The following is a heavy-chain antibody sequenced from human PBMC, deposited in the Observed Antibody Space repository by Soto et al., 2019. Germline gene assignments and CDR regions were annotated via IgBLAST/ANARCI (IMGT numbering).Heavy chain of an antibody. CDR1: GFTFSSYD. V-gene: IGHV3-64D*08. Sequence: GGSLRLSCSASGFTFSSYDMHWVRQAPGKGLEYVSGINSNGGSTYYADSVKGRFTISRDNSKNTLSLQMSSLITEDTAVYYCVNFPSGWSGPWGQGTLVTVSS. CDR3: VNFPSGWSGP. J-gene: IGHJ5*02. D-gene: IGHD6-19*01. CDR2: INSNGGST.